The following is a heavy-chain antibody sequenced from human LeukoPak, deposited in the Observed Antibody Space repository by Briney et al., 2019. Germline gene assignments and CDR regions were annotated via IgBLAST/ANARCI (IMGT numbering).Heavy chain of an antibody. J-gene: IGHJ6*03. CDR1: GYSISSDYY. CDR3: ARHAPDCNNTNCYYYYYYYMDV. V-gene: IGHV4-38-2*01. CDR2: IYHSGNT. D-gene: IGHD2-2*01. Sequence: SETLSLTCAVSGYSISSDYYWGWIRQPPGKGLEWTGSIYHSGNTYYNPSLKSRVTISVDTSKNHFSLRLSSLTAADTAVYYCARHAPDCNNTNCYYYYYYYMDVWGKGTTVTVSS.